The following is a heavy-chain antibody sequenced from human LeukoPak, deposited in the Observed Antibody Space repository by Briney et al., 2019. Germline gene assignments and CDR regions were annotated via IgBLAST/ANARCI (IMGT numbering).Heavy chain of an antibody. V-gene: IGHV3-21*01. J-gene: IGHJ5*02. CDR1: GFTFSSYS. D-gene: IGHD6-19*01. CDR2: ISSSSSYI. Sequence: PGGSLRLSCAASGFTFSSYSMNWVRQAPGKGLECVTSISSSSSYIYYADSVKGRFTSSRDNAKNSLYLQMNTLRAEDTAVYYCARDGEQWMAQITWFDPWGQGTLVTVSS. CDR3: ARDGEQWMAQITWFDP.